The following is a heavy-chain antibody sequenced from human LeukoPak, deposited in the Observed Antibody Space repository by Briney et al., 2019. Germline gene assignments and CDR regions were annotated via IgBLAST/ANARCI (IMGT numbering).Heavy chain of an antibody. CDR3: ARGGVPVYLYGSGSYGALNYGMDV. CDR1: GGSFSGYY. Sequence: SETLSLTCAVYGGSFSGYYWGWIRQPPGKGLEWIGEINHSGSTNYNPSLKSRVTISVDTSKNQFSLKLSSVTAADTAVYYCARGGVPVYLYGSGSYGALNYGMDVWGQGTTVTVSS. V-gene: IGHV4-34*01. D-gene: IGHD3-10*01. J-gene: IGHJ6*02. CDR2: INHSGST.